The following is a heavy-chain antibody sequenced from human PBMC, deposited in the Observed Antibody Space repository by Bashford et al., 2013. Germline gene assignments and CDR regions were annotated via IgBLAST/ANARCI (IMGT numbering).Heavy chain of an antibody. CDR2: IIPIFGTA. CDR1: GGTFSSYA. Sequence: SVKVSCKASGGTFSSYAISWVRQAPGQGLEWMGGIIPIFGTANYAQKFQGWVTMTRDTSISTAYMELSRLRSDDTAVYYCAREGGWYRNAFDIWGQGTSGHRLL. D-gene: IGHD6-19*01. J-gene: IGHJ3*02. V-gene: IGHV1-69*05. CDR3: AREGGWYRNAFDI.